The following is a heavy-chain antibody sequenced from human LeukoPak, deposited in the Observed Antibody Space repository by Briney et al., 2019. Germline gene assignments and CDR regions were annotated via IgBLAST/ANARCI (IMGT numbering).Heavy chain of an antibody. D-gene: IGHD5-18*01. CDR1: GFTFSDYY. J-gene: IGHJ3*02. CDR3: ARAPVAYSYGTGAFDM. CDR2: ISSSGSII. Sequence: GGSLRLSCAASGFTFSDYYMSWIRQAPGKGLEWVSYISSSGSIIYYTDSVKGRFTISRDNAKNSLYLQMNSLRAEDTAVYYCARAPVAYSYGTGAFDMWGQGTMVIVSS. V-gene: IGHV3-11*01.